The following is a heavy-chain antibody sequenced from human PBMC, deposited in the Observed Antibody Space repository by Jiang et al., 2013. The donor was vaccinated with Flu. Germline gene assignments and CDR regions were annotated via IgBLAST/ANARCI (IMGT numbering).Heavy chain of an antibody. CDR3: ARQQLDPNPVSYYYYYYMD. D-gene: IGHD6-13*01. CDR2: IYYSGST. J-gene: IGHJ6*03. CDR1: WLHPVVTT. Sequence: GPGLVKPSGDPVPHLHCLWWLHPVVTTGRWIRQPPGKGLEWIGYIYYSGSTNYNPSLKSRVTISVDTSKNQFSLKLSSVTAAGTAVYYCARQQLDPNPVSYYYYYYMD. V-gene: IGHV4-59*01.